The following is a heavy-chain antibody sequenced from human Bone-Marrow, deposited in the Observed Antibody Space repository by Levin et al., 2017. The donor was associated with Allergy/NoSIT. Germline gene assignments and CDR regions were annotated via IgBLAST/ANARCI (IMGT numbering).Heavy chain of an antibody. CDR3: ERRGYDMMAGSPGGRGGTNFDV. CDR2: IYPGDSDT. CDR1: GYTFNNYW. D-gene: IGHD3-9*01. V-gene: IGHV5-51*01. J-gene: IGHJ3*01. Sequence: GESLKISCKGSGYTFNNYWISWVRQMPGKGLEWMGIIYPGDSDTRYSPSFQGQVRISADQSNSTTYLHWDSLKASDTADYYWERRGYDMMAGSPGGRGGTNFDVWGQGTLVAVPS.